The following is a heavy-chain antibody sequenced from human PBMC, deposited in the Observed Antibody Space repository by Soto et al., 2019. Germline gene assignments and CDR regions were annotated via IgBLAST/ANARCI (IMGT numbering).Heavy chain of an antibody. CDR1: GYTFTSYG. Sequence: QVQLVQSGAEVKKPGASVKLSCKASGYTFTSYGISWVRQAPGQGLEGMGWINPYNGNTNYAQKLQGRGTMTTDTSTNTAYMELSSLRSDDTAVYYCARDWFGIDYWGQGTLVTVSS. J-gene: IGHJ4*02. CDR3: ARDWFGIDY. D-gene: IGHD3-16*01. V-gene: IGHV1-18*01. CDR2: INPYNGNT.